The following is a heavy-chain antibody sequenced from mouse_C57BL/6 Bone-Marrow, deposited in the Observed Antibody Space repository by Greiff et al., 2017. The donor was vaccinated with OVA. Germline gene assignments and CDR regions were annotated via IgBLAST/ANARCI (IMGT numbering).Heavy chain of an antibody. V-gene: IGHV1-74*01. CDR1: GYTFTSYW. CDR2: IHPSDGDT. J-gene: IGHJ3*01. D-gene: IGHD2-4*01. CDR3: AIDDYDEAAWFAY. Sequence: QVQLQQPGAELVKPGASVKVSCKASGYTFTSYWMHWVKQRPGQGLEWIGRIHPSDGDTNYNQKFKGKATLTVDKSSSTAYMQLSSLTSEDSAVYYCAIDDYDEAAWFAYWGQGTLVTVSA.